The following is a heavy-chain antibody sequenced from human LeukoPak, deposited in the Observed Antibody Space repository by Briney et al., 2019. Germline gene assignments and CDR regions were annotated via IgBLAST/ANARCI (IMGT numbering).Heavy chain of an antibody. CDR2: IYTSGST. J-gene: IGHJ6*03. CDR3: ASSKAPPHYDFWSGYYTHYYYYMDV. D-gene: IGHD3-3*01. CDR1: GGSISSYY. Sequence: SETLSLTCTVSGGSISSYYWSWIRQPAGKGLEWIGRIYTSGSTNYNPSLKSRVTMSVDTSKNQFSLKLSSVTAADTAVYYCASSKAPPHYDFWSGYYTHYYYYMDVWGKGTTVTVSS. V-gene: IGHV4-4*07.